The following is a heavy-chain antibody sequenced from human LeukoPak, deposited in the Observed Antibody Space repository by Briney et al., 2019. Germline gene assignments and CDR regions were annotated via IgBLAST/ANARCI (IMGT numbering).Heavy chain of an antibody. CDR1: GITLSGYS. D-gene: IGHD6-13*01. Sequence: GGSLRLSCAASGITLSGYSMNWVRQAPGKGPEWVSYISSSSSTKYYADSVKGRFTISRDNSKNTLYLQMNSLRAEDTAVYYCARDLPTRYSSSWYGFDYWGQGTLVTVSS. CDR3: ARDLPTRYSSSWYGFDY. CDR2: ISSSSSTK. V-gene: IGHV3-48*01. J-gene: IGHJ4*02.